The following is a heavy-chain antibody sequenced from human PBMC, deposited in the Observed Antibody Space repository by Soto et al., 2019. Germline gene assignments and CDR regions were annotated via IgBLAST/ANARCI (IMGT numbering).Heavy chain of an antibody. V-gene: IGHV4-59*01. CDR1: GGSISSYY. CDR3: ARAVPYGSGRYREINCYGMDV. CDR2: IYYSGST. Sequence: SETLSLTCTVSGGSISSYYWSWIRQPPGKGLEWIGYIYYSGSTNHNPSLKSRVTISVDTSKNQFSLKLSSVTAADTAVYYCARAVPYGSGRYREINCYGMDVWGQGTTVTVSS. D-gene: IGHD3-10*01. J-gene: IGHJ6*02.